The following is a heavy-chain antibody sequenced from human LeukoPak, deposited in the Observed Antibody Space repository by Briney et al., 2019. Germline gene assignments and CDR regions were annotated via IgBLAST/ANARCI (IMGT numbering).Heavy chain of an antibody. Sequence: GGSLRLSCAPSGFTFSSYWMSWVRQAPGKGLEWVANIKQDGSEKYYVDSVKGRFTVSRDNGKNSLYLQMNSLRAEDTAVYYCARKAYGLDVWGKGTTVTVSS. V-gene: IGHV3-7*03. CDR3: ARKAYGLDV. J-gene: IGHJ6*04. CDR2: IKQDGSEK. CDR1: GFTFSSYW.